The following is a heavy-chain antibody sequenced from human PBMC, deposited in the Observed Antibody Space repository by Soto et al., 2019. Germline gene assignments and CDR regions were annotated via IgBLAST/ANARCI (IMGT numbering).Heavy chain of an antibody. CDR1: GGSISSSSYY. J-gene: IGHJ4*02. CDR3: AGRKSIAARAGSYDY. Sequence: QLQLQESGPGLVKPSETLSLTCTVSGGSISSSSYYWGWIRQPPGKGLEWIGSIYYSGSTYHNPTPKNRFTISVNTSKNRVPVRLSSVTAANTAVYSSAGRKSIAARAGSYDYWGQGTLVTVSS. D-gene: IGHD6-6*01. V-gene: IGHV4-39*01. CDR2: IYYSGST.